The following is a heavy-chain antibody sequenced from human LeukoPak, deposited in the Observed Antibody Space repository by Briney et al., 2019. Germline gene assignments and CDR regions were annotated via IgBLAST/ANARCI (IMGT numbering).Heavy chain of an antibody. CDR1: GGTFSSYA. V-gene: IGHV1-69*05. D-gene: IGHD3-22*01. CDR2: IIPIFGTA. CDR3: ARINGRRRPYYYDSSGYYSDAFDI. Sequence: GSSVKVSCKASGGTFSSYAISWVRQAPGQGLEWMGRIIPIFGTANYAQKFQGRVTITTDESTSTAYMELSSLRSEDKAVYYCARINGRRRPYYYDSSGYYSDAFDIWGQGTMVTVSS. J-gene: IGHJ3*02.